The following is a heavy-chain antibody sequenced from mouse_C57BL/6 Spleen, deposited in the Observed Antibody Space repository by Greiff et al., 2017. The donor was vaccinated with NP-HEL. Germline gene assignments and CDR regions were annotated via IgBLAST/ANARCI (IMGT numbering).Heavy chain of an antibody. CDR3: TKSHYDFYFDY. Sequence: VQLQQSGAELVRPGASVTLSCKASGYTFTDYEMHWVKQTPVHGLEWIGAIDPETGGTAYNQKFKGKAILTADKSSSTAYMELRSLTSEDSAVYYCTKSHYDFYFDYWGQGTTLTVSS. D-gene: IGHD2-4*01. CDR1: GYTFTDYE. CDR2: IDPETGGT. J-gene: IGHJ2*01. V-gene: IGHV1-15*01.